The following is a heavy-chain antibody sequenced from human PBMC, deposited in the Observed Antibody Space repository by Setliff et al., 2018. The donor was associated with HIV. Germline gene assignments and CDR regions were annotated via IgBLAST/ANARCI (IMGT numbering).Heavy chain of an antibody. CDR1: GYTFSTYG. CDR2: ISAYNGNT. V-gene: IGHV1-18*01. J-gene: IGHJ4*02. CDR3: ARRARESTALHSDWNDVLFFDY. Sequence: VKVSCKASGYTFSTYGISWVRQAPGQGLEWMGWISAYNGNTNYAQKLQGRVTMTTDTSTSTAYMELRSLRSDDTAVYYCARRARESTALHSDWNDVLFFDYWGQGTLVTVSS. D-gene: IGHD1-1*01.